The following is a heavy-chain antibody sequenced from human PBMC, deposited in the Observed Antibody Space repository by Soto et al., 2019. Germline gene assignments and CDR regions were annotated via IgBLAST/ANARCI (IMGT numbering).Heavy chain of an antibody. J-gene: IGHJ5*02. D-gene: IGHD3-22*01. CDR1: GGTFSSYA. V-gene: IGHV1-69*13. CDR2: IIPIFGTA. CDR3: ARESRLLNWFDP. Sequence: SVKVSCKASGGTFSSYAISWARQAPGQGLEWMGGIIPIFGTANYAQKFQGRVTITADESTSTAYMELSSLRSEDTAVYYCARESRLLNWFDPWGQGTLVTVSS.